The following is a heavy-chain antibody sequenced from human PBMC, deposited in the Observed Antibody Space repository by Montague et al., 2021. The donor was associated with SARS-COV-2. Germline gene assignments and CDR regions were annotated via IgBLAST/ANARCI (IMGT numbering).Heavy chain of an antibody. V-gene: IGHV4-39*01. CDR3: ARLYGSSFDY. J-gene: IGHJ4*02. D-gene: IGHD4-17*01. CDR1: GGSISSSDYY. Sequence: SETLSLTCTVSGGSISSSDYYWGWIRQPPGKGLEYIGSFYYAGGTQYNPSLKSRVTISVDTSNDQFSLKMNSVTAADTAVYFCARLYGSSFDYWGQGTLVTVSS. CDR2: FYYAGGT.